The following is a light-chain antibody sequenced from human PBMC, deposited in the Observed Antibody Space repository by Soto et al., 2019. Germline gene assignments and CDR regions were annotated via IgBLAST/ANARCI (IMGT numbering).Light chain of an antibody. CDR2: DAS. J-gene: IGKJ4*02. Sequence: QISVCLSAVAASLEDRVTITCRASQSISSYLNWYQQKPGKAPKLLIYDASSLESGVPSRFSGSGSGTEFTPTNSSVQPAQFASYNGQQYNSYWTFGAGTKVEIK. CDR3: QQYNSYWT. V-gene: IGKV1-5*01. CDR1: QSISSY.